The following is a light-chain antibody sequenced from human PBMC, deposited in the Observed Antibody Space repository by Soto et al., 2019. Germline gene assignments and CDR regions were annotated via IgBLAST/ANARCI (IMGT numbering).Light chain of an antibody. CDR1: QSVTSSY. V-gene: IGKV3-20*01. Sequence: EIVLTQSPGTLSLSAGERATVSCRASQSVTSSYLAWYQQKPGQAPRLLIYGASSRATGIPDRFSGSGSGTDFTLTISRLEPEDFAVYYCQQYGSSPRTFGQGTKVEIK. CDR2: GAS. J-gene: IGKJ1*01. CDR3: QQYGSSPRT.